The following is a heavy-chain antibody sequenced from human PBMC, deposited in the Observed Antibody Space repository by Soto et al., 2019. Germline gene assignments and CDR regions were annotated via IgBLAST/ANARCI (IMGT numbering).Heavy chain of an antibody. CDR2: TSDSGGT. Sequence: QVQLQASGPGLVKPSQTLSLTCTISGGSISRGGYYWSWLRQHPGTGLEWIEYTSDSGGTYYNPSLKSRITISVATSKNQFSLKLSSVTAADTAVYYCASPRRFGVDSDYCGQGTLVTVSS. J-gene: IGHJ4*02. CDR1: GGSISRGGYY. CDR3: ASPRRFGVDSDY. D-gene: IGHD3-3*01. V-gene: IGHV4-31*03.